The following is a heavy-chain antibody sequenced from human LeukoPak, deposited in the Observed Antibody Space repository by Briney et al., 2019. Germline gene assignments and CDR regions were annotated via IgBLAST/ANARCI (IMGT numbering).Heavy chain of an antibody. Sequence: GGSLRLSCAASGFTFDDYGMSWVRQAPGKGLEWVSGINWNGGSTGYADSVKGRFTVSRDNAKNSLYLQMNSLRAEDTAVYYCARAILRQVLDAFDIWGQGTMVTVSS. CDR1: GFTFDDYG. CDR3: ARAILRQVLDAFDI. D-gene: IGHD3-16*01. J-gene: IGHJ3*02. CDR2: INWNGGST. V-gene: IGHV3-20*04.